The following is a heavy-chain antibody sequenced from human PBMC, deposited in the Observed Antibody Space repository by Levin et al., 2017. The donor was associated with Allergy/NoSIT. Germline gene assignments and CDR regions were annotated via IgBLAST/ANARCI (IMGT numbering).Heavy chain of an antibody. CDR2: IIPIIGRA. D-gene: IGHD6-6*01. Sequence: GGSLRLSCKASGGTFGSCALSWVRKAPGQGLEWLGRIIPIIGRANYPQKFQGRVRINADESTNTAYMELSSLRSEDTAVYYCARSREFSDSSSWYFDLWGRGTLVSVSS. CDR3: ARSREFSDSSSWYFDL. CDR1: GGTFGSCA. V-gene: IGHV1-69*11. J-gene: IGHJ2*01.